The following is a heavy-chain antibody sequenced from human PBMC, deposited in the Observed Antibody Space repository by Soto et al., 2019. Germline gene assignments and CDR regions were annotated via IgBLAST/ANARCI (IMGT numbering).Heavy chain of an antibody. D-gene: IGHD5-12*01. J-gene: IGHJ4*02. V-gene: IGHV1-8*01. CDR2: MNPKSGNT. CDR3: TRPKSSGHNTLDY. CDR1: GYTFSAND. Sequence: QVQLVQSGAEVKTSGASVKVSCKASGYTFSANDINWVRQAPGQGLEWMGWMNPKSGNTGYAEEFQGRVTLTSNTSISTAYMELSSLKSEDTAMYYCTRPKSSGHNTLDYWGQGTLLTVSS.